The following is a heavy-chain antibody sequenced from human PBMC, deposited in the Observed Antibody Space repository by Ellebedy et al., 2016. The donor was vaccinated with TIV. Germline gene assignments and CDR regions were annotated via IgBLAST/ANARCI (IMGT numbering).Heavy chain of an antibody. Sequence: GESLKISCAASGFTFSSFAMHWVRQAPGKGLEWLSVISGDGANTYSADSVKGRFTISRDNSKNTLYLQMNSLRVEDTAVYYCVKLDSSGYYYGRLDYWGQGTLVTVSS. CDR3: VKLDSSGYYYGRLDY. CDR1: GFTFSSFA. D-gene: IGHD3-22*01. V-gene: IGHV3-23*01. J-gene: IGHJ4*02. CDR2: ISGDGANT.